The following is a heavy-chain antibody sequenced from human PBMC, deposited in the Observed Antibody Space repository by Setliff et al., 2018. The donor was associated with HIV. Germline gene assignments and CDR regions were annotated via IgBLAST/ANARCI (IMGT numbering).Heavy chain of an antibody. CDR1: GGSISSGSYY. CDR3: ARLGYSGSLVGAFDI. Sequence: PSETLSLTCTVSGGSISSGSYYWSWIRQPAGKGLEWIGRIYTSGSTNYNPSLKSRVTMSIDTSKNQFSLNLTSVTAADTAVYYCARLGYSGSLVGAFDIWGQGTMVTVSS. D-gene: IGHD1-26*01. V-gene: IGHV4-61*02. J-gene: IGHJ3*02. CDR2: IYTSGST.